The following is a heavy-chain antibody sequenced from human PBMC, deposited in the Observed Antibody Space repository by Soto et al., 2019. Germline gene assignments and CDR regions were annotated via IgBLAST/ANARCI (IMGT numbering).Heavy chain of an antibody. CDR2: IYPADSDT. J-gene: IGHJ6*02. CDR3: ARIPHSTNSYYAYPSGMDG. Sequence: GESLKISCKGSGYSFPSDWIGWVRQRPGKGLEWMGSIYPADSDTRYSPSFQGHVTISADKSIRTAYLEWSSLKASDSGVYYCARIPHSTNSYYAYPSGMDGWGQGTTVTVSS. D-gene: IGHD2-2*01. V-gene: IGHV5-51*01. CDR1: GYSFPSDW.